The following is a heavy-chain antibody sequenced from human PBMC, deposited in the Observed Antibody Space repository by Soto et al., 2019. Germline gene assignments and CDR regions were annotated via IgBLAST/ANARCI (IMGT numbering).Heavy chain of an antibody. Sequence: QVQLQQWGAGLLKPSETLSLTCAVYGGSFSAYDWTWIRQPPGTGLEWIGEINHSGSTNYNPSLKIRVTISVDTSKNQFYPKLTSVTDSYTAVYYCARDKITGLFDYWGQGTLVTVSS. CDR2: INHSGST. J-gene: IGHJ4*02. CDR3: ARDKITGLFDY. D-gene: IGHD2-8*02. CDR1: GGSFSAYD. V-gene: IGHV4-34*01.